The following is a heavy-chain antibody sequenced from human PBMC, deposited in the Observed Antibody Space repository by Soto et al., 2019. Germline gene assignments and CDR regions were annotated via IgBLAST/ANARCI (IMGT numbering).Heavy chain of an antibody. CDR1: GYTFTSYG. D-gene: IGHD4-17*01. Sequence: QVHLVQSGAEVKKPGASVKVSCKGSGYTFTSYGITWVRQAPGQGLEWMGWISAHNGNTDYAQRLQGRVTVTRDTSTSTAYTELRSLSSDGTAVEYRARGRWGDYGGQRTLVPVCS. CDR3: ARGRWGDY. J-gene: IGHJ4*01. V-gene: IGHV1-18*01. CDR2: ISAHNGNT.